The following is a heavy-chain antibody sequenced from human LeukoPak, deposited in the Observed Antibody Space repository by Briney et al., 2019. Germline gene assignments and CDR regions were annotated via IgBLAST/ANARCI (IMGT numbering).Heavy chain of an antibody. CDR1: GFNFDRYT. CDR3: AKELDTMFYDY. J-gene: IGHJ4*02. Sequence: GGSLRLSFATSGFNFDRYTIHWVRQAPGKGLEWVSLACWAGGTTFYSDCVRGRFTISRDSGIKSVYLQMNSLTTDDTDFYFCAKELDTMFYDYWGQGALVTVSS. V-gene: IGHV3-43*01. D-gene: IGHD3-10*02. CDR2: ACWAGGTT.